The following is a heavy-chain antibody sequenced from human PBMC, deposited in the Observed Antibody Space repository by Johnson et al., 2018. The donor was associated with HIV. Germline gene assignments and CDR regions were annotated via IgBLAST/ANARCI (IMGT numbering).Heavy chain of an antibody. D-gene: IGHD3-22*01. CDR2: ISYDGSDK. CDR3: ARDTGPMYYDSSGAFDI. Sequence: QVQLVESGGGVVQPGTSLRLSCTASGFTFSNYAMHWVRQAPGKGLEWVAVISYDGSDKYYADSVKGRFTISRDNAKNSLYLQMNSLRAEDTAVYYCARDTGPMYYDSSGAFDIWGQGTMVTVSS. J-gene: IGHJ3*02. V-gene: IGHV3-30*04. CDR1: GFTFSNYA.